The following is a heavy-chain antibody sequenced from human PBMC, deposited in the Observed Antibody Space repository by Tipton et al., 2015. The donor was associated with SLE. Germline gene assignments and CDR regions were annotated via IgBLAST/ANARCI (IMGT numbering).Heavy chain of an antibody. V-gene: IGHV4-38-2*01. J-gene: IGHJ4*02. Sequence: TLSLTCAVSGYSISSAYYWGWIRQPPGKGLEWIGYIYYSGSTYYNPSLKSRVTISVGTSKNQFSLRLRSVTAADTAVYYCARFGGNSDYWGQGTLVTVSS. CDR2: IYYSGST. CDR1: GYSISSAYY. D-gene: IGHD4-23*01. CDR3: ARFGGNSDY.